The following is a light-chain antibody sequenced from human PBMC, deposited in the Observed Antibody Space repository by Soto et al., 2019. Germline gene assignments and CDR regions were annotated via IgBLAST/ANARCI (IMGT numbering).Light chain of an antibody. CDR2: DVS. Sequence: QSALTQPASVSGSPGQSITIXCTGTSSDVGGYNYVSWYQQHPGKAPKLMIYDVSNRPSGVSNRFSGSKSGNXASXTISGLQAXDEADYYCXSYTSSSTLVVFGGGTKLTXX. CDR3: XSYTSSSTLVV. J-gene: IGLJ2*01. V-gene: IGLV2-14*01. CDR1: SSDVGGYNY.